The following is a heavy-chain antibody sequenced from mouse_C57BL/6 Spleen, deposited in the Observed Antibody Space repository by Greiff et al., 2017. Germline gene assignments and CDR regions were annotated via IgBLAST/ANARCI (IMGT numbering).Heavy chain of an antibody. V-gene: IGHV1-42*01. Sequence: EVQLQESGPELVKPGASVKISCKASGYSFTGYYMNWVKQSPEKSLEWIGEINPSTGGTTYNQKFKAKATLTVDKSSSTAYMQLKSLTSEDSAVYYCAYDYEGYYAMDYWGQGTSVTVSS. CDR3: AYDYEGYYAMDY. CDR1: GYSFTGYY. J-gene: IGHJ4*01. D-gene: IGHD2-4*01. CDR2: INPSTGGT.